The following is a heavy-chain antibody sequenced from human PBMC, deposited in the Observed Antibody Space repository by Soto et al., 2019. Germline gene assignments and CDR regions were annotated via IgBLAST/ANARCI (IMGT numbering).Heavy chain of an antibody. J-gene: IGHJ5*02. Sequence: SETLSHTCSVSGGSISSYYWSWIRQPPGKGLEWIGYIYYSGSTNYNPSLKSRVTISVDTSKNQFSLKLSSVTAADTAVYYCPRFYSSTWFDPWGQGTLVTVS. V-gene: IGHV4-59*01. CDR3: PRFYSSTWFDP. CDR1: GGSISSYY. D-gene: IGHD6-13*01. CDR2: IYYSGST.